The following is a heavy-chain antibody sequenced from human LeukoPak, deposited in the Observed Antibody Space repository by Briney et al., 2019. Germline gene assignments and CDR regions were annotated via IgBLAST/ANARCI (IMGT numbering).Heavy chain of an antibody. Sequence: SETLSLTCTVSGASISSSSYAWGWLRQPPGKGLEWVGSIFYSGTTYYNSSLKSRITISLHTSQNQFSLVLTSVTAADTGVYFCARHGPIAAPYLFDHWGQGTLLAVSS. CDR3: ARHGPIAAPYLFDH. D-gene: IGHD6-6*01. CDR1: GASISSSSYA. V-gene: IGHV4-39*01. CDR2: IFYSGTT. J-gene: IGHJ4*02.